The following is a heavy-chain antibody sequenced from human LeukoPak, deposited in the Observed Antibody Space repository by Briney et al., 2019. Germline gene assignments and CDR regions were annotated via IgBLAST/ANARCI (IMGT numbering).Heavy chain of an antibody. J-gene: IGHJ4*02. Sequence: GGSLRLSCAVSGITLSNYGMSWVRQAPGKGLEWVAGISDSGGRTNYADSVKGRFTISRDNPKNTLYLQMNSLRVEDTAVYFCAKRGFVIRVILVGFHKEAYYFDSWGQGALVTVSS. V-gene: IGHV3-23*01. D-gene: IGHD3-22*01. CDR1: GITLSNYG. CDR2: ISDSGGRT. CDR3: AKRGFVIRVILVGFHKEAYYFDS.